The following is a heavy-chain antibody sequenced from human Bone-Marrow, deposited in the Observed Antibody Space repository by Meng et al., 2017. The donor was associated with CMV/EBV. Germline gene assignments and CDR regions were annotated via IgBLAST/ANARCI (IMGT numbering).Heavy chain of an antibody. CDR3: ATGIAAPYGMDV. D-gene: IGHD6-6*01. CDR1: GYTFTSYY. CDR2: INPSGGST. V-gene: IGHV1-46*01. Sequence: ASVKVSCKASGYTFTSYYMHWVRQAPGQRLEWMGIINPSGGSTSYAQKFQGRVTMTRDTSTSTVYMELSSLRSEDTAVYYCATGIAAPYGMDVWGQGTTVTVSS. J-gene: IGHJ6*02.